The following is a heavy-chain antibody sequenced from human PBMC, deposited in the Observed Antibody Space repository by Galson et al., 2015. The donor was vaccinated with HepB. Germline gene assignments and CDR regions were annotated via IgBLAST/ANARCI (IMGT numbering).Heavy chain of an antibody. CDR3: ARGGGAVRDPGNRHYNYYLDV. CDR1: GGTFSNYA. V-gene: IGHV1-69*04. Sequence: SVKVSCKASGGTFSNYAITWVRQAPGQGLEWMGRLIPILGITNYAQKFQGRVTITADKSATTAYVDLSSLTSEDTAVYYCARGGGAVRDPGNRHYNYYLDVWGKGTTVTVSS. J-gene: IGHJ6*04. D-gene: IGHD3-10*01. CDR2: LIPILGIT.